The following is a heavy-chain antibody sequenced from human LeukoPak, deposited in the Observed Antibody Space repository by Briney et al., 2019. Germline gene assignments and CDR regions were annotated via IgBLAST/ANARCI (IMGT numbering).Heavy chain of an antibody. D-gene: IGHD6-19*01. CDR1: GYTFTGYY. Sequence: ASVKVSCRASGYTFTGYYMHWVRQAPGQGLEWMGWINPNSGGTNYAQKFQGRVTMTRDTSISTAYMELSRLRSDDTAVYYCARGLHEVAAFFDYWGQGTLVTVSS. CDR3: ARGLHEVAAFFDY. CDR2: INPNSGGT. J-gene: IGHJ4*02. V-gene: IGHV1-2*02.